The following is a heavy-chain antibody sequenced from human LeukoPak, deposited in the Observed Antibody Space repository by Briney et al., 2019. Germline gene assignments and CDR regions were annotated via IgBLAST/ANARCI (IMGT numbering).Heavy chain of an antibody. V-gene: IGHV3-7*01. D-gene: IGHD3-22*01. CDR1: GFTFYSYW. CDR3: ARDLYRIVVVPHYFDY. CDR2: IKKDGSEK. Sequence: PGGSLRLSCAASGFTFYSYWMICARDAPGEGREWVANIKKDGSEKYYVDSVKGRFTISRDNAKNSLYLQMNSLRAEDTAVYYCARDLYRIVVVPHYFDYWGQGTLVTVSS. J-gene: IGHJ4*02.